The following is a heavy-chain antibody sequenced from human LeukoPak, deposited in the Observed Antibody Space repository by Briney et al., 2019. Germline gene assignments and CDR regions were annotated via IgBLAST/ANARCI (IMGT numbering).Heavy chain of an antibody. Sequence: ASVKVSCKVSGYTLTELSMHWVRQAPGKGLEWMGGFDPEDGETIYAQKFQGRVTMTEDTSTDTAYMELSSLRSEDTAVYYCATDLSDLGDMMAFDIWGQGTMVTVSS. J-gene: IGHJ3*02. CDR3: ATDLSDLGDMMAFDI. D-gene: IGHD2-15*01. V-gene: IGHV1-24*01. CDR1: GYTLTELS. CDR2: FDPEDGET.